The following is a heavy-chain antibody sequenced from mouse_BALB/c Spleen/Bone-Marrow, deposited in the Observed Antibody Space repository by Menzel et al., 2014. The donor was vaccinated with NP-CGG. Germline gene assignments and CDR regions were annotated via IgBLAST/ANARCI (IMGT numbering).Heavy chain of an antibody. CDR3: ARVTTDWYFDV. J-gene: IGHJ1*01. Sequence: VHVKQSGPELVKPGASVKISCKASGYSFTGYFMNWVFQSHGKSLEWIGRINPYNGDSFYNQKFKGKATLTVDKSSSTAHMELRSLASEDSAVYYCARVTTDWYFDVWGAGATVTVSS. V-gene: IGHV1-20*02. CDR1: GYSFTGYF. D-gene: IGHD1-1*01. CDR2: INPYNGDS.